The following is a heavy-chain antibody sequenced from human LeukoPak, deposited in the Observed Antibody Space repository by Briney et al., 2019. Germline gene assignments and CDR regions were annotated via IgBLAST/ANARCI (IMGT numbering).Heavy chain of an antibody. CDR1: GYSISSGYF. CDR2: IYNSGST. D-gene: IGHD3-10*01. CDR3: ARSLNLDTYGSGSYYSN. J-gene: IGHJ4*02. V-gene: IGHV4-38-2*02. Sequence: TSETLSLTCTVSGYSISSGYFWGWIRQPPGKGLEWIGTIYNSGSTYYNASLESRVTISVDTSKNHFSLKLSSVTAADTAVYYCARSLNLDTYGSGSYYSNWGQGTLVTVSS.